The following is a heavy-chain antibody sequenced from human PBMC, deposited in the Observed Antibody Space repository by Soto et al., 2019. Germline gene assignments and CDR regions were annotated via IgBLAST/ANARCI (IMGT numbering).Heavy chain of an antibody. CDR2: ISYDGSNK. V-gene: IGHV3-30*18. CDR1: GFTFSSYG. Sequence: GGSLRLSCAASGFTFSSYGMHWVRQAPGKGLEWVAVISYDGSNKYYADSVKGRFTISRDNSKNTLYLQMNSLRAEDTAVYYCAKSGVGYSSGWYSVDYWGQGTLVTVSS. D-gene: IGHD6-19*01. J-gene: IGHJ4*02. CDR3: AKSGVGYSSGWYSVDY.